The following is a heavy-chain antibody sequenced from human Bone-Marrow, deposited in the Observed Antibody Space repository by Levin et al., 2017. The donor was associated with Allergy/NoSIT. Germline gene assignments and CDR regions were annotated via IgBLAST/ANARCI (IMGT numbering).Heavy chain of an antibody. CDR3: LSGPMDV. V-gene: IGHV3-7*01. Sequence: GGSLRLSCAASGFIFTSHWMMWVRQAPGKGLEWLANINEDGSETYYADSVKGRFIVSRDNAGNSLFLEVNNLKVDDTGVYFCLSGPMDVWGQGTTVIVSS. D-gene: IGHD2/OR15-2a*01. J-gene: IGHJ6*02. CDR1: GFIFTSHW. CDR2: INEDGSET.